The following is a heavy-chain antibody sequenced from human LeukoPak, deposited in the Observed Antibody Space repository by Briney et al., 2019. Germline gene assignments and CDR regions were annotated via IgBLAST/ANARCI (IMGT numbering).Heavy chain of an antibody. CDR1: GGSISSYY. CDR3: ARMGAIAGASANVDF. D-gene: IGHD4/OR15-4a*01. J-gene: IGHJ4*02. V-gene: IGHV4-59*01. CDR2: IYNTGEIT. Sequence: SETLSLTCNVSGGSISSYYWSWIRQPPGKGLEWIGYIYNTGEITDYSPSLKSRVTISVDTWKNHFSLRLNSVTTADTAVYYCARMGAIAGASANVDFWGQGTLVTVSS.